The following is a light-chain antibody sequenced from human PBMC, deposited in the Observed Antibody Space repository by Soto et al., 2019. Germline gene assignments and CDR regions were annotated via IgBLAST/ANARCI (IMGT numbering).Light chain of an antibody. Sequence: DIQMKHSPSALSASIGDRVTITCLASQSISSWLAWYQQKPGKAPKLLIYDASSLESGVPSRFSGSGSGTEFTLTISSLQPDDFATYYCQQYNSYSCTFGQGTKVDI. V-gene: IGKV1-5*01. CDR2: DAS. CDR3: QQYNSYSCT. CDR1: QSISSW. J-gene: IGKJ1*01.